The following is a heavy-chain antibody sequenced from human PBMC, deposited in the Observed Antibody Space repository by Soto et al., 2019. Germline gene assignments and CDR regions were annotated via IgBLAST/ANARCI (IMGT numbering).Heavy chain of an antibody. CDR2: ISSSGSTI. Sequence: PGGSLRLSCAASGFTFSDYYMSWIRQAPGKGLEWVSYISSSGSTIYYADSVKGRFTIARDNAKNSLYLQMNSLRAEDTAVYYCARELGYGSGSQDYYYGMDVWGQGTTVTVSS. V-gene: IGHV3-11*01. CDR3: ARELGYGSGSQDYYYGMDV. CDR1: GFTFSDYY. D-gene: IGHD3-10*01. J-gene: IGHJ6*02.